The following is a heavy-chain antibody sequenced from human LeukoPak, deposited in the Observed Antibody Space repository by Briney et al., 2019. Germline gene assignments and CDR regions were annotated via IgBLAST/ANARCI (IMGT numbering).Heavy chain of an antibody. D-gene: IGHD1-1*01. J-gene: IGHJ6*02. CDR2: ISGNNGDR. V-gene: IGHV1-18*01. CDR1: GYTFTNYA. CDR3: ARERRGQTWNHGIDV. Sequence: ASAKVSCKAFGYTFTNYAITWVRQAPGQGLEWMGWISGNNGDREYASKVQGRLSLSTDPSTGTALMELRSLRSDHTAVYYCARERRGQTWNHGIDVWGQGTTVIVSS.